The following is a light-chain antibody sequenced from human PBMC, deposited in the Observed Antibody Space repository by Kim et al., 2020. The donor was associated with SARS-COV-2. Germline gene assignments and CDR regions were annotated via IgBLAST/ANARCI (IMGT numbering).Light chain of an antibody. CDR3: QQYGSSLPYS. CDR1: QSISNSY. CDR2: GAS. V-gene: IGKV3-20*01. Sequence: SPGERATLSCRASQSISNSYLACYQQKPGQAPRFLIYGASTRATGIPDRFSGSGSGTDFTLTISRLEPEDFAVYYCQQYGSSLPYSFGQGTKLEI. J-gene: IGKJ2*03.